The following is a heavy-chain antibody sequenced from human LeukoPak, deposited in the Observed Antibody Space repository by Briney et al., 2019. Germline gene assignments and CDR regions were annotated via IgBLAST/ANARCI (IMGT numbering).Heavy chain of an antibody. CDR3: ARGHLYDYSTTSYYFDY. CDR2: IYPGDSDT. D-gene: IGHD5-12*01. V-gene: IGHV5-51*01. Sequence: NHGESLKISCKGSGYTFASYWIGWVRQMPGKGLEWMGIIYPGDSDTRYSPSFQGQVTISADKSISTAYLQWSSLKASDTAMYYCARGHLYDYSTTSYYFDYWGQGTLVTVSS. J-gene: IGHJ4*02. CDR1: GYTFASYW.